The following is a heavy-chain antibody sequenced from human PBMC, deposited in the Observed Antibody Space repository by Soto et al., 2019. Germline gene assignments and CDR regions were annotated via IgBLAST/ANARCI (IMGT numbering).Heavy chain of an antibody. V-gene: IGHV3-7*01. CDR3: ARRPENFWSGYPEAFDY. CDR2: IKQDGSER. Sequence: PGGSLRLSCAASGFTFSNYWMSWVRQAPGKGLEWVASIKQDGSERYYVDSVKGRFTISRDNAKNSLSLQMSSLRADDTGVYYCARRPENFWSGYPEAFDYWGPGTLVTVSS. D-gene: IGHD3-3*01. CDR1: GFTFSNYW. J-gene: IGHJ4*02.